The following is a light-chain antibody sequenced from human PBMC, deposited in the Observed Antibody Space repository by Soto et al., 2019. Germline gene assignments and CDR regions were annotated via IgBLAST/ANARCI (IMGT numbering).Light chain of an antibody. V-gene: IGKV1-27*01. CDR2: AAS. J-gene: IGKJ2*01. CDR1: QGISNY. CDR3: QQYHNWPPQYT. Sequence: DIQMTQSPSSLSASVGDRVTITCRASQGISNYLAWYQQKPGKVPKLLIYAASTLQSGVPSRFSGSGSGTDFTLTITSLQSEDFAVYYCQQYHNWPPQYTFGQGTQLQIK.